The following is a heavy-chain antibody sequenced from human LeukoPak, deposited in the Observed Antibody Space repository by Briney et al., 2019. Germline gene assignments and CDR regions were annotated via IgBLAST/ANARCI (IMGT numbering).Heavy chain of an antibody. CDR2: ISYDGSNK. D-gene: IGHD2-21*02. CDR1: GFTFSSYA. CDR3: ARVGYCGGDCYPPYYYYGMDV. J-gene: IGHJ6*02. V-gene: IGHV3-30-3*01. Sequence: GRSLRLSFAASGFTFSSYAMHWVRQAPGKGLEWVAVISYDGSNKYYADSVKGRFTISRDNSKNTLYLQMNSLRAEDTAVYYCARVGYCGGDCYPPYYYYGMDVWGQGTTVTVSS.